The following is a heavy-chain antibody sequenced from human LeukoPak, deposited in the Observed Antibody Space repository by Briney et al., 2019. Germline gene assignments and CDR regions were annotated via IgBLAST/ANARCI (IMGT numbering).Heavy chain of an antibody. Sequence: ASVKVSCKASGYTFTSYGISWVRQAPGQGLEWMGWISAYNGNTNYAQKLQGRVTMTTDTSTSTAYMELRSLRSDDTAVYYCARVGGYQGYCSSTSCSFDYWGQGTLVTVSS. V-gene: IGHV1-18*01. J-gene: IGHJ4*02. CDR3: ARVGGYQGYCSSTSCSFDY. D-gene: IGHD2-2*01. CDR2: ISAYNGNT. CDR1: GYTFTSYG.